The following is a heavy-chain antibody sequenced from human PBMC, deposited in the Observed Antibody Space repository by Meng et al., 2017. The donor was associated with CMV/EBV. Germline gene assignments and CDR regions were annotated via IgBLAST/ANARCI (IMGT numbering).Heavy chain of an antibody. D-gene: IGHD5-24*01. CDR1: GGTFISYA. V-gene: IGHV1-69*01. Sequence: HVQPVPSGAEVKRPVSSVKVSCKASGGTFISYAISCVRQAPGQGLEWMGGIIPIFGTANYAQKFQGRVTITADESTSTAYMELSSLRSEDTAVYYCARMPRDGYNYIDYWGQGTLVTVSS. CDR2: IIPIFGTA. CDR3: ARMPRDGYNYIDY. J-gene: IGHJ4*02.